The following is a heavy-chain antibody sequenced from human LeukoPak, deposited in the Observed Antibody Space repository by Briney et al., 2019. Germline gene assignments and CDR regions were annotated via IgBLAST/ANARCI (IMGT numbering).Heavy chain of an antibody. V-gene: IGHV4-59*01. J-gene: IGHJ4*02. CDR3: ARGDDILTGYYPPTDY. Sequence: SETLSLTCTVSGGSISSYYWSWIRQPPGKGLEWIGYIYYSGSTNYNPSLKSRVTISVDTSKNQFSLKLSSVTAADTAVYYCARGDDILTGYYPPTDYWGQGTLVTVSS. CDR2: IYYSGST. D-gene: IGHD3-9*01. CDR1: GGSISSYY.